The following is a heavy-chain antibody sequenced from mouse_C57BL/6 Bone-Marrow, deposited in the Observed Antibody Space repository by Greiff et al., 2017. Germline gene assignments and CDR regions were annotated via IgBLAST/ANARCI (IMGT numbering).Heavy chain of an antibody. J-gene: IGHJ1*03. CDR2: IDPSDSYT. CDR3: ARRGTVVAGYFDV. V-gene: IGHV1-50*01. CDR1: GYTFTSYW. D-gene: IGHD1-1*01. Sequence: QVQLQQPGAELVKPGASVKLSCKASGYTFTSYWMQWVKQRPGQGLEWIGEIDPSDSYTNYNQKFKGKATLTVDTSSSTAYMQLSSLTSEDSAVYYCARRGTVVAGYFDVWGTGTTVTVSS.